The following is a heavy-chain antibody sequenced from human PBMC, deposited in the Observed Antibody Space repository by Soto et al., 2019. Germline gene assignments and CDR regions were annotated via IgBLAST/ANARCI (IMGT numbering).Heavy chain of an antibody. Sequence: GASVKVSCKASGGTFSSYAISWVRQAPGQGLEWMGGIIPIFGTANYAQKFQGRVTITADESTSTAYMELSSLRSEDTAVYYCARDLDPITFGGVIPGGYYYYGMDVWGQGTTVTVSS. CDR1: GGTFSSYA. CDR3: ARDLDPITFGGVIPGGYYYYGMDV. CDR2: IIPIFGTA. J-gene: IGHJ6*02. D-gene: IGHD3-16*02. V-gene: IGHV1-69*13.